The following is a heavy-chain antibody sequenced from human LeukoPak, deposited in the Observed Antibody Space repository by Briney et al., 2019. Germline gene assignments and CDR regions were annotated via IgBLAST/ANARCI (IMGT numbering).Heavy chain of an antibody. Sequence: GGSLRLSCAASGFTFSDYYMSWIRQAPGKGLEWVSYISSSGSTIYYADSVKGRFTISRDNAKNSLYLQMNSLRAEDTAVYYCARDGPKDYDFWSGLPNNWFDPWGQGTLVTVSS. J-gene: IGHJ5*02. V-gene: IGHV3-11*04. CDR1: GFTFSDYY. CDR3: ARDGPKDYDFWSGLPNNWFDP. D-gene: IGHD3-3*01. CDR2: ISSSGSTI.